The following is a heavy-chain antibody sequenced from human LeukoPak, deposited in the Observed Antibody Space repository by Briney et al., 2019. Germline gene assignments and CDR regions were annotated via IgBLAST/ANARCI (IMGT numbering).Heavy chain of an antibody. CDR2: ISSSGSTI. CDR1: GFTFSSYE. CDR3: AKVLVGATLDAFDI. D-gene: IGHD1-26*01. J-gene: IGHJ3*02. Sequence: GGSLRLSCAASGFTFSSYEMNWVRQAPGKGLEWVSYISSSGSTIYYADSVKGRFTISRDNSKNTLYLQMNSLRAEDTAVYYCAKVLVGATLDAFDIWGQGTMVTVSS. V-gene: IGHV3-48*03.